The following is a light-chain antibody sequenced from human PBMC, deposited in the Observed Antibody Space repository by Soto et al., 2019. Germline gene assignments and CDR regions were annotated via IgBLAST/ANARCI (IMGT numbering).Light chain of an antibody. V-gene: IGKV3-15*01. CDR1: QNILSN. Sequence: EILMTQSPATLSVSPGERVTLSCRASQNILSNLAWYQQKHGQAPRLLIYGASTRATGLPARLSGSGYGTELTITISSMQSEDFEVYYCQQYNNWPITFGHGTRLEI. CDR3: QQYNNWPIT. J-gene: IGKJ5*01. CDR2: GAS.